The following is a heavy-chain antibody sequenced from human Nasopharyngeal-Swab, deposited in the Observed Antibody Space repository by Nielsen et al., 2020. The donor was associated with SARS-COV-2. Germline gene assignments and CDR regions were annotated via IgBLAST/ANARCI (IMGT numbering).Heavy chain of an antibody. Sequence: LRLSCAISGASVSSNSAAWNWIRQSPSRGLEWLGRTYYRSKWYNDYAVSVKSRITINPDTSKNQFSLQLNSVTPEDTAVYYCARGINYYDSSGRSGGFDYWGQGTLVTVSS. V-gene: IGHV6-1*01. J-gene: IGHJ4*02. CDR2: TYYRSKWYN. D-gene: IGHD3-22*01. CDR3: ARGINYYDSSGRSGGFDY. CDR1: GASVSSNSAA.